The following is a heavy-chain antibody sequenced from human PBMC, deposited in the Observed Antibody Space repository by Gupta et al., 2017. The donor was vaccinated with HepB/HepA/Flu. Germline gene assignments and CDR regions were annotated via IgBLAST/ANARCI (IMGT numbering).Heavy chain of an antibody. CDR2: ISGSGGST. D-gene: IGHD1-26*01. J-gene: IGHJ6*02. CDR3: AKGRGGSPYYYGMDV. Sequence: GKGLEWVSAISGSGGSTYYADSVKGRFTISRDNSKNTLYLQMNSLRAEDTAVYYCAKGRGGSPYYYGMDVWGQGTTVTVSS. V-gene: IGHV3-23*01.